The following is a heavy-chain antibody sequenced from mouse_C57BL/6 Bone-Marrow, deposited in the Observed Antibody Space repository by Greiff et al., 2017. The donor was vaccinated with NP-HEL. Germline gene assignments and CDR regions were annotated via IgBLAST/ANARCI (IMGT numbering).Heavy chain of an antibody. CDR1: GYTFTSYG. CDR2: IYPRSGNT. V-gene: IGHV1-81*01. J-gene: IGHJ4*01. Sequence: QVQLQQSGVELARPGASVKLSCKASGYTFTSYGISWVKQRTGQGLEWIGEIYPRSGNTYYNEKFKGKATLTADKSSSTAYMELRSLTSEDSAVYFCARRANWYAMDYWGQGTSVTVSS. CDR3: ARRANWYAMDY. D-gene: IGHD4-1*01.